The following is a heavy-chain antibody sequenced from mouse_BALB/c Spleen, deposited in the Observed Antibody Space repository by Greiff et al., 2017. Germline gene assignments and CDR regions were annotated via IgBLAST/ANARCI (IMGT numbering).Heavy chain of an antibody. CDR2: ISYSGST. CDR1: GYSITSDYA. J-gene: IGHJ2*01. CDR3: ARFDY. Sequence: DVHLVESGPGLVKPSQSLSLTCTVTGYSITSDYAWNWIRQFPGNKLEWMGYISYSGSTSYNPSLKSRISITRDTSKNQFFLQLNSVTTEDTATYYCARFDYWGQGTTLTVSS. V-gene: IGHV3-2*02.